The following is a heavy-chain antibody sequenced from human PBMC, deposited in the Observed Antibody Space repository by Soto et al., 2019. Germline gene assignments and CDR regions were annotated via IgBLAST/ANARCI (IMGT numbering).Heavy chain of an antibody. CDR2: MYPSGSS. V-gene: IGHV4-4*02. J-gene: IGHJ4*02. Sequence: QVQLQESGPGLVKPSETLSLTCAVSGGSISSPNWWSWYRQPPGKGLEWIGEMYPSGSSNRNPSLNRRVPISLDTTKTHFSLKLTSLTAADTAMYYCAREGFDHRTDYWGQGIPVTVSS. CDR3: AREGFDHRTDY. CDR1: GGSISSPNW.